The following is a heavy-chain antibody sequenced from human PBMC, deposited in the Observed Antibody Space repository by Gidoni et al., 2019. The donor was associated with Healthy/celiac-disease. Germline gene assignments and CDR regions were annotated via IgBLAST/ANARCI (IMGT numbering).Heavy chain of an antibody. J-gene: IGHJ4*02. CDR2: INPSGGST. D-gene: IGHD1-26*01. CDR3: ARDAPGELLFARRESYFDY. V-gene: IGHV1-46*01. CDR1: GYTFTRYY. Sequence: QVQLVQSGAEVKKPGASVKVSCEASGYTFTRYYMHWVRQAPGQGLEWMGIINPSGGSTSYAQKFQGRGTMTRDTSTSTVYMELSSLRSEDTAVYYCARDAPGELLFARRESYFDYWGQGTLVTVSS.